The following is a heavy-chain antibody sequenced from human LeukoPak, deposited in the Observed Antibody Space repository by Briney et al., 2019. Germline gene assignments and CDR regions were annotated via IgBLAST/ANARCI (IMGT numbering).Heavy chain of an antibody. V-gene: IGHV3-23*01. CDR3: ARDERKLAVAAPGYYGMDV. D-gene: IGHD6-19*01. Sequence: GGSLRLSCGASGFTFSSYAMSWVRQAPGKGLVWVSSISGSGDSTYYADSVKGRFTISRDNAKNSLYLQMNSLRAEDTAVYYCARDERKLAVAAPGYYGMDVWGQGTTVTVSS. CDR1: GFTFSSYA. J-gene: IGHJ6*02. CDR2: ISGSGDST.